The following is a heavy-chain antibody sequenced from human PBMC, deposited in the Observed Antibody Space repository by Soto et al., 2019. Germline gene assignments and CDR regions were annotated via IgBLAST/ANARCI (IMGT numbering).Heavy chain of an antibody. Sequence: QVQLVESGGGVVQPARSLRLSCAASGFTFSSYGMHWVRQAPGKGLEWVAVIWFDGSNKFYADSVKGRFTISRDNSKNTLYLQMNSLTAEDTAVYYCARTKNSYFDYWGQGTLVTVSS. CDR2: IWFDGSNK. J-gene: IGHJ4*02. V-gene: IGHV3-33*01. CDR1: GFTFSSYG. CDR3: ARTKNSYFDY.